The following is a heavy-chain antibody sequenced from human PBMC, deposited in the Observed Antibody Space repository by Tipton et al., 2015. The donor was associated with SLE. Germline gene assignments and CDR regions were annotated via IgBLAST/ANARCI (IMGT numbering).Heavy chain of an antibody. D-gene: IGHD3-10*01. CDR3: ARDRFGSETYFDY. CDR2: IWHDGSKE. J-gene: IGHJ4*02. V-gene: IGHV3-33*01. CDR1: GFTFSTYP. Sequence: FLRLSCAASGFTFSTYPMHWVRQAPGKGLEWVAVIWHDGSKEYYADSVKGRFTISRDNPKNAVFLQVNSLRAEDTAVYYCARDRFGSETYFDYWGQGTLVTVSS.